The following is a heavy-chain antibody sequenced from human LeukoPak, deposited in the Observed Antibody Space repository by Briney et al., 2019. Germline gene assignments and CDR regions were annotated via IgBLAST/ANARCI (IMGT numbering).Heavy chain of an antibody. CDR3: VLGYCTSGICYFDY. J-gene: IGHJ4*02. Sequence: GGSLRLSCTASGFTLSSYGMQWVRHPPGKGLEWVALLPSHATHTFYPDPAMGRFTISNDITRGTLELQMSGLRAEDTAIYYCVLGYCTSGICYFDYWGEGPLVTVSS. CDR2: LPSHATHT. CDR1: GFTLSSYG. V-gene: IGHV3-30*02. D-gene: IGHD2-8*01.